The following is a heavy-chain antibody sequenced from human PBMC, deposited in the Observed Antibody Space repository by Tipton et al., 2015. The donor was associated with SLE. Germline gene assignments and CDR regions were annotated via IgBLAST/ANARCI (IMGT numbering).Heavy chain of an antibody. D-gene: IGHD3-22*01. CDR1: GDSIRRSIYY. Sequence: TLSLTCTASGDSIRRSIYYWGWIRQPPGKGLEWIGNIYYSGNTYFNPSLKSRVVISIDTSKNQFSLKLFSVIAADTAVYFCAVGDGSSGHYFDYWGQGTLVPVSS. CDR2: IYYSGNT. V-gene: IGHV4-39*07. CDR3: AVGDGSSGHYFDY. J-gene: IGHJ4*02.